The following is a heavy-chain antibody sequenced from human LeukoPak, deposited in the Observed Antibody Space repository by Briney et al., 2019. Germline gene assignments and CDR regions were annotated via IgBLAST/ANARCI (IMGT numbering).Heavy chain of an antibody. D-gene: IGHD6-19*01. V-gene: IGHV4-39*01. CDR3: ARQGNSGWYGLRFDP. CDR1: GGSISSSSYY. J-gene: IGHJ5*02. CDR2: IYYSGST. Sequence: SETLSLTCTVSGGSISSSSYYWGWIRQPPGTGLEWIGSIYYSGSTYYNPSLKSRVTISVDTSKNQFSLKLSSVTAADTAVYYCARQGNSGWYGLRFDPWGQGTLVTVSS.